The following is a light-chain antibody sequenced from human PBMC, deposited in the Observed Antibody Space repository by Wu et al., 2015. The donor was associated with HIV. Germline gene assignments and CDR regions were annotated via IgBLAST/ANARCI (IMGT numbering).Light chain of an antibody. CDR3: QQYASSPLT. V-gene: IGKV3-20*01. CDR1: QTVNTNY. J-gene: IGKJ4*01. Sequence: EIVLTQSPGTLSLSPGERATLSCRASQTVNTNYLAWYQQRPGQTPRLLIYGVTSRATGIPDRFSGSGSGTDFTLTISGLEPEDFAMYFCQQYASSPLTFGGGTKVGIK. CDR2: GVT.